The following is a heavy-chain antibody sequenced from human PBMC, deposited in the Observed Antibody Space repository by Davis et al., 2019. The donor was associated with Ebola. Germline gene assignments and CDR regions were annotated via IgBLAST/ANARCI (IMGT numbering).Heavy chain of an antibody. D-gene: IGHD3-3*01. CDR2: INHSGST. V-gene: IGHV4-34*01. J-gene: IGHJ4*02. CDR1: GGSFSGYY. CDR3: ARRGFWSGYGGYFDY. Sequence: GSLRLSCAVYGGSFSGYYWSWIRQPPGKGLEWIGEINHSGSTNYNPSLKSRVTISVDTSKNQLSLKLSSVTAADTAVYYCARRGFWSGYGGYFDYWGQGTLVTVSS.